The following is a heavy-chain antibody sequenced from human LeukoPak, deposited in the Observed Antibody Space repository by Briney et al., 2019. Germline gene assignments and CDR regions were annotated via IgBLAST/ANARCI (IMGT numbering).Heavy chain of an antibody. V-gene: IGHV3-21*01. CDR3: ARERGIRFLGTYSGYEPFDY. Sequence: GGSLRLSCAASGFTFSSYSMNWVRQAPGKGLEWVSSISSSSSYIYYADSVKGRFTISRDNAKNSLYLQMNSLRAEDTAAYYCARERGIRFLGTYSGYEPFDYWGQGTLVTVSS. J-gene: IGHJ4*02. CDR1: GFTFSSYS. D-gene: IGHD5-12*01. CDR2: ISSSSSYI.